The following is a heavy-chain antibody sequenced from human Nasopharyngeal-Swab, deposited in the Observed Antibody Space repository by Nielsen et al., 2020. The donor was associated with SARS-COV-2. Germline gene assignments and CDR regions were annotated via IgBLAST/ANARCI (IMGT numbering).Heavy chain of an antibody. J-gene: IGHJ4*02. CDR1: GFTFSSYA. D-gene: IGHD4-23*01. CDR3: AKDLGVESPLWFDY. Sequence: GGSLRLSCTASGFTFSSYAMSWVRQAPGKGLEWVSEISGSGGSTYYAESVKGRFTISRDNSKNTLYLQMSNLRAEDTAIYYCAKDLGVESPLWFDYWGQGTLLTVSS. V-gene: IGHV3-23*01. CDR2: ISGSGGST.